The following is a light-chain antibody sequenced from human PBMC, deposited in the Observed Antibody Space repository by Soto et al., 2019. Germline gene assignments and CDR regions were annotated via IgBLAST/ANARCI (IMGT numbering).Light chain of an antibody. CDR1: QSVSSSY. J-gene: IGKJ5*01. CDR3: QQYGSSPIT. V-gene: IGKV3-20*01. CDR2: VAS. Sequence: EIVLTQSPGTLSLSPGERATLSCRASQSVSSSYLAWYQHKPGQAPRLLIYVASSRTTGIPDRFSGSGSGTDFTLTISRLEPEDFAVYYCQQYGSSPITFGQGTRLEI.